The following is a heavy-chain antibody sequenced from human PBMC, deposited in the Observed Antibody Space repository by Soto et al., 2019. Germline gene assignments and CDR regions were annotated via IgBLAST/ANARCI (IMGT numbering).Heavy chain of an antibody. D-gene: IGHD3-22*01. CDR3: VKGEYYYDSSGYYPFVY. CDR2: ISTNGGST. CDR1: GFTFSSYA. V-gene: IGHV3-64D*06. Sequence: GESLILSCSASGFTFSSYAMHWVRQAPGKGLEYVSSISTNGGSTHYADSVKGRFTISRDNSKNTQYLQMSSLRADDTAVYYCVKGEYYYDSSGYYPFVYWGQGT. J-gene: IGHJ4*02.